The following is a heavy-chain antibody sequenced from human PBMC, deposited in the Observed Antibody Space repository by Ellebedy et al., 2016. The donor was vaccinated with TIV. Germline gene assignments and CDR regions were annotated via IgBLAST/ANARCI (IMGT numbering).Heavy chain of an antibody. CDR3: ARQKRSDRVTLMSFDT. Sequence: MPGGSLRLSCTVSGCPIRSSSYHWGWNSQPQGERVEWIGSIYYSGSTYYNPSPESRVTISGDTSRNQFSLKVTYVTAADTAVYYCARQKRSDRVTLMSFDTWGRGTLVTVSS. CDR1: GCPIRSSSYH. CDR2: IYYSGST. J-gene: IGHJ4*02. V-gene: IGHV4-39*01. D-gene: IGHD3-16*01.